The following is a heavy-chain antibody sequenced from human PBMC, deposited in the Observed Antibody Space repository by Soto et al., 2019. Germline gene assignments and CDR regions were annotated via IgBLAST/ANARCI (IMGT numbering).Heavy chain of an antibody. J-gene: IGHJ2*01. D-gene: IGHD3-22*01. CDR3: AGSGSLYWYFDL. CDR2: INSDGCST. Sequence: GGSLRLSCAASEFTFSTYAMSWVRQAPGKGLEWVSAINSDGCSTSYADSVKGRFTISRDNAKNTLYLQMNSLRAEDTAVYYCAGSGSLYWYFDLWGRGTLVTVSS. CDR1: EFTFSTYA. V-gene: IGHV3-74*01.